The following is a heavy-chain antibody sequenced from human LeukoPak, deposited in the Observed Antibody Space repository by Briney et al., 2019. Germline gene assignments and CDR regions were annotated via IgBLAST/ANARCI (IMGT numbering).Heavy chain of an antibody. CDR2: IKQDGSEK. CDR1: GFTFSSYW. Sequence: GGSLRLSCAASGFTFSSYWMSWVRQAPGKGLEWVANIKQDGSEKYYVDSVKGRFTISRDNAKNSLYLQMNSLRAEDTALYYCAKDSTSGSYWYYFDYWGQGTLVTVS. D-gene: IGHD3-10*01. CDR3: AKDSTSGSYWYYFDY. V-gene: IGHV3-7*03. J-gene: IGHJ4*02.